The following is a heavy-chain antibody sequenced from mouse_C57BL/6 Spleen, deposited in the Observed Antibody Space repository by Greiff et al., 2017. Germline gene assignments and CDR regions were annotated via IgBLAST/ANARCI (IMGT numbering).Heavy chain of an antibody. D-gene: IGHD1-1*01. Sequence: EVQLQQSGPELVKPGASVKISCKASGYTFTDYYMNWVKQSHGKSLEWIGDINPNNGGTSYNQKFKGKATLTVDKSSSTAYMELRSLTSEDSAVYYCARKGAITTVGGAMDYWGQGTSVTVSS. CDR3: ARKGAITTVGGAMDY. J-gene: IGHJ4*01. CDR2: INPNNGGT. V-gene: IGHV1-26*01. CDR1: GYTFTDYY.